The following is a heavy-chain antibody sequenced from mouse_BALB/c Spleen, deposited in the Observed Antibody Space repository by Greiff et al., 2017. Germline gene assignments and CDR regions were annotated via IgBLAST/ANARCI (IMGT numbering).Heavy chain of an antibody. CDR2: INPDSSTI. V-gene: IGHV4-1*02. D-gene: IGHD2-4*01. J-gene: IGHJ2*01. CDR3: ARPKNDYDGYYFDY. Sequence: VQLLESGGGLVQPGGSLKLSCAASGFDFSRYWMSWVRQAPGKGLEWIGEINPDSSTINYTPSLKDKFIISRDNANNTLYLQMSKVRSEDTALYYCARPKNDYDGYYFDYWGQGTTLTVSS. CDR1: GFDFSRYW.